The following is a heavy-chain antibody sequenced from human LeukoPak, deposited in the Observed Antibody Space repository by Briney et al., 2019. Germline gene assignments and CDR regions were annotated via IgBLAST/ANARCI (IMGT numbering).Heavy chain of an antibody. D-gene: IGHD3-10*01. CDR3: ARDLGDELLWFGELWANYFDY. CDR2: ISSSSSYI. Sequence: GGSLRLSCAASGFTFSSYSMSWVRQAPGKGLEWVSSISSSSSYIYYADSVKGRFTISRDNAKNSLYLQMNSLRAEDTAVYYCARDLGDELLWFGELWANYFDYWGQGTLVTVSS. V-gene: IGHV3-21*01. CDR1: GFTFSSYS. J-gene: IGHJ4*02.